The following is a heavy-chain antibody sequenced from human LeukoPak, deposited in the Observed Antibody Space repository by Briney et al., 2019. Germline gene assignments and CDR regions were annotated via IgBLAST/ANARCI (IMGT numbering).Heavy chain of an antibody. CDR1: GFTFTSYA. CDR2: ISYDGSNK. CDR3: AKSRLVVTAFDY. D-gene: IGHD4-23*01. V-gene: IGHV3-30*04. Sequence: GGSLRLSCTASGFTFTSYAMHWVRQAPGKGLEWVAVISYDGSNKYYADSVKGRFTISRDNSKNTLYLQMNSLRAEDTAVYYCAKSRLVVTAFDYWGQGTLVTVSS. J-gene: IGHJ4*02.